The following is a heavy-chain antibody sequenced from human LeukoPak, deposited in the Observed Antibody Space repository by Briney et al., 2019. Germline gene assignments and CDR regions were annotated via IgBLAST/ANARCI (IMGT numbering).Heavy chain of an antibody. CDR2: IYYSGST. D-gene: IGHD3-10*01. Sequence: SETLSLTCTVSGGSISRYYWSWIRQPPGKGLEWIGYIYYSGSTNYNPSLKSRVTISVDTSKNQFSLKLSSVTAADTVVYYCARQRAYGSGTDKRNWFDPWGQGTLVTVSS. CDR1: GGSISRYY. V-gene: IGHV4-59*08. CDR3: ARQRAYGSGTDKRNWFDP. J-gene: IGHJ5*02.